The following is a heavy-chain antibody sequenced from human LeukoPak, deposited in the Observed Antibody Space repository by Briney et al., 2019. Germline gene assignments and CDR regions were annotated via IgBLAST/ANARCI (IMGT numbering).Heavy chain of an antibody. CDR2: IIPILGIA. CDR3: ARLTFGVVTPDDY. Sequence: SVKVSCKASGGTFSSYTISWVRQAPGQGLEWMGRIIPILGIANYAQKLQGRVTMTTDTSTSTAYMELRSLRSDDTAVYYCARLTFGVVTPDDYWGQGTLVTVSS. D-gene: IGHD3-3*01. CDR1: GGTFSSYT. J-gene: IGHJ4*02. V-gene: IGHV1-69*02.